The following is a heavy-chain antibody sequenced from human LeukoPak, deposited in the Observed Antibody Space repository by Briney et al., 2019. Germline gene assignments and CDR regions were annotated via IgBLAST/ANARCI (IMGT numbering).Heavy chain of an antibody. D-gene: IGHD3-22*01. Sequence: PGRSLRLSCAASGFTFSSYAMHWVRQAPGKGLEWVAVISYDGSNKYYADSVKGRFTISRDNSKNTLYLQMNSLRAEDTAVYYCARVLFPYYYDSSGYYPIAYWGQGTLVTVSS. CDR1: GFTFSSYA. J-gene: IGHJ4*02. V-gene: IGHV3-30*04. CDR3: ARVLFPYYYDSSGYYPIAY. CDR2: ISYDGSNK.